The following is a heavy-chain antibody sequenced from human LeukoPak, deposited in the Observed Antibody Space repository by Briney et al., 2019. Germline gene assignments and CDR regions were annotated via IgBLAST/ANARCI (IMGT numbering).Heavy chain of an antibody. D-gene: IGHD3-22*01. V-gene: IGHV4-39*01. Sequence: SETLSLTCTVSGGSISSSSYYWGWIRQPPGKGLEWIGSIYYSGSTYYNPSLKSRVTISVDTSKNQFSLKLSSVTAADTAVYYCARRGYSSGYYSRNPSFDYWGQGTLATVSS. CDR3: ARRGYSSGYYSRNPSFDY. CDR2: IYYSGST. CDR1: GGSISSSSYY. J-gene: IGHJ4*02.